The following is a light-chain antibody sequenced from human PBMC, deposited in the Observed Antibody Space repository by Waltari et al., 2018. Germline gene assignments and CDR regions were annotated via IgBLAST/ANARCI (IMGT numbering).Light chain of an antibody. Sequence: QSALTQPASVSGSPGQAIILPCPGTGSDVGGYDYISLYPQYPSKAPRLLIYDVYNPPSGVYNRFSGSKSDNTASLTISGVQAEDESVYYCSSYTSSGVVFGGGTKLTVL. V-gene: IGLV2-14*01. CDR1: GSDVGGYDY. CDR3: SSYTSSGVV. J-gene: IGLJ2*01. CDR2: DVY.